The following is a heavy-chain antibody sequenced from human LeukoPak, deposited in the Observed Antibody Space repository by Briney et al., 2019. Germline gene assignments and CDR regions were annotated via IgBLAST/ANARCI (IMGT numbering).Heavy chain of an antibody. V-gene: IGHV4-39*07. J-gene: IGHJ6*04. CDR3: ARVTGGYCSNTSCYALDA. D-gene: IGHD2-2*01. Sequence: KPSETLSLTCTVSGGSISSYYWSWIRQPPGKGLEWIGSIYHGGSTFYNPSLKSRVTISVDTSKNQFSLNLISVTAADTAVYYCARVTGGYCSNTSCYALDAWGTGTTVTVSS. CDR1: GGSISSYY. CDR2: IYHGGST.